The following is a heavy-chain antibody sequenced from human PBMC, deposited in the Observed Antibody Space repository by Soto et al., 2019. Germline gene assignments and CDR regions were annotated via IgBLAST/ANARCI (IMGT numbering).Heavy chain of an antibody. D-gene: IGHD6-13*01. CDR2: FDPEDGET. CDR1: GYTLTELS. CDR3: ATEVGSAAAGDPYYYYGMDA. J-gene: IGHJ6*02. V-gene: IGHV1-24*01. Sequence: ASVKVSCKVSGYTLTELSMHWVRQAPGKGLEWMGGFDPEDGETIYAQKFQGRVTMTEDTSTDTAYMELSSLRSEDTAVYYCATEVGSAAAGDPYYYYGMDAWGQGTTVTGSS.